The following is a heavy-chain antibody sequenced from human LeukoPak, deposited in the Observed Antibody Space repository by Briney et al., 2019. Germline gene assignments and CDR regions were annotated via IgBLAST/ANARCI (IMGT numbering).Heavy chain of an antibody. Sequence: PGGSLRLSCAASGFTFSDSYMHWVRQVSGKGLEWVGLIRTKTRNYAATYAESVKGRFTISRDDSKNTAYLQMNSLKMEDTAVYYCTRQNCTGGSCSYVDCWGQGTLVTVSS. CDR3: TRQNCTGGSCSYVDC. J-gene: IGHJ4*02. CDR1: GFTFSDSY. CDR2: IRTKTRNYAA. V-gene: IGHV3-73*01. D-gene: IGHD2-8*02.